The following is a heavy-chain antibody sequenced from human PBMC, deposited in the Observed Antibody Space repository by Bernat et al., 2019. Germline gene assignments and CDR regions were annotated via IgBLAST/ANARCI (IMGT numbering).Heavy chain of an antibody. J-gene: IGHJ4*02. CDR2: ISGSGGST. CDR3: AKGKKGYYYDSSGYFY. V-gene: IGHV3-23*04. D-gene: IGHD3-22*01. Sequence: EVQLVESGGGLVQPGGSLRLSCAASGFTFSSYAMSWVRQAPGKGLEWVSAISGSGGSTYYADSVKGRFTISRDNSKNTLYLQMNSLRAEDTAVYYRAKGKKGYYYDSSGYFYWGQGTLVTVSS. CDR1: GFTFSSYA.